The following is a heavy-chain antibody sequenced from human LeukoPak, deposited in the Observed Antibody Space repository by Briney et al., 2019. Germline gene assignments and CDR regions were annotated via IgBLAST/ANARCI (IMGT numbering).Heavy chain of an antibody. V-gene: IGHV4-34*01. J-gene: IGHJ4*02. CDR3: ASPRGGYSGYAPFDY. CDR2: INHSGST. D-gene: IGHD5-12*01. Sequence: SETLSLTCAVYGGSFRGYYWSWIRQPPGKGLEWIGEINHSGSTNYNPSLKSRVTISVDTSKNQFSLKLSSVTAADTAVYYCASPRGGYSGYAPFDYWGQGTLVTVSS. CDR1: GGSFRGYY.